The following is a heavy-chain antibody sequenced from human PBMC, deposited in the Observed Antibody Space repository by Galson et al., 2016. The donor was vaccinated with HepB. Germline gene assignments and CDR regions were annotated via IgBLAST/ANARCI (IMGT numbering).Heavy chain of an antibody. D-gene: IGHD5-12*01. V-gene: IGHV3-33*01. J-gene: IGHJ4*02. CDR3: ARDPSGYAFDY. CDR2: IWYDGSKK. CDR1: GFTFGSYG. Sequence: SLRLSCAASGFTFGSYGMHWVRQAPGKGLEWVAVIWYDGSKKYYADSVKGRFTISRDNSKNTLYLQMNSLRAEDTAVYYCARDPSGYAFDYWGQGTLVTVSS.